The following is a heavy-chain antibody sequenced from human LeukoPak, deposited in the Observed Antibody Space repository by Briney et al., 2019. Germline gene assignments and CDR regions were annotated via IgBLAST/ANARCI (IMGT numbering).Heavy chain of an antibody. CDR2: IYYSGST. V-gene: IGHV4-59*01. CDR1: GGSISSYY. Sequence: PSETLSLTRTVSGGSISSYYWSWIRQPPGKGLEWIGYIYYSGSTNYNPSLKSRVTISVDTSKNQFSLKLSSVTAADTAVYYCARHSGSSTISNYFDYWGQGTLVTVSS. CDR3: ARHSGSSTISNYFDY. D-gene: IGHD6-6*01. J-gene: IGHJ4*02.